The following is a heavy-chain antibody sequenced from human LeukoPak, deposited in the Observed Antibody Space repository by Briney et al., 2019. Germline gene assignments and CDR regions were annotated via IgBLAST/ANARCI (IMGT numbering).Heavy chain of an antibody. V-gene: IGHV3-30*18. CDR1: GFIFSNYA. D-gene: IGHD6-13*01. CDR3: AKAKVAAADPFDY. J-gene: IGHJ4*02. Sequence: GGSLRLSCAASGFIFSNYAMHWVRQAPGKGLEWVAVISYDGSKKYYADSVKGRFTISRDNSKKTLFLQMNSLRVEDTAVYYCAKAKVAAADPFDYWGQGTLVTVSS. CDR2: ISYDGSKK.